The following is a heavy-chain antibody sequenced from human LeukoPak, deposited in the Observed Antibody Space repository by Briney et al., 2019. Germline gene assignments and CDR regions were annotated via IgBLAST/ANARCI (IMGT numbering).Heavy chain of an antibody. Sequence: SETLSLTCAVSDDSFSSHYWTWIREPPGKGLEWIGYISYIGSTNYNPSLKSRVPISIDTSTTQFSLKLRCVTPADTAVYYCARDLVTVTKGFDIWGQGTMVSVSS. CDR3: ARDLVTVTKGFDI. D-gene: IGHD4-11*01. CDR1: DDSFSSHY. V-gene: IGHV4-59*11. J-gene: IGHJ3*02. CDR2: ISYIGST.